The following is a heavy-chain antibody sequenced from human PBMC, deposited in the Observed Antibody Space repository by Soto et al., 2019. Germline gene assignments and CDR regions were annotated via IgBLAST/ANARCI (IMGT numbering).Heavy chain of an antibody. D-gene: IGHD3-10*01. Sequence: PGGSLRLSCAASGFTFSSYAMHWVRQAPGKGLEWVAVISYDGSNKYYADSVKGRFTISRDNSKNTLYLQMDSLRAEVTAVYYCARDSGESAFGAGFDYWGQGTLVTVSS. CDR1: GFTFSSYA. J-gene: IGHJ4*02. CDR2: ISYDGSNK. V-gene: IGHV3-30-3*01. CDR3: ARDSGESAFGAGFDY.